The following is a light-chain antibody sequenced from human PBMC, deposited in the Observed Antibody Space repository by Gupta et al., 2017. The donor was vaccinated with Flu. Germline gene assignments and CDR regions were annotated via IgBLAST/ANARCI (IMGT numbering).Light chain of an antibody. V-gene: IGLV2-8*01. J-gene: IGLJ2*01. CDR3: SSYAGSNNLV. Sequence: QSALTQPPSASGSPGQSVNISCTGTSSDVGGYNYVSWYQQHPVKAPKLMIYEVSKRPSGVPDRFSGSKSGNTASLTVSVLQAEDEADYYCSSYAGSNNLVFGGGTKLTVL. CDR2: EVS. CDR1: SSDVGGYNY.